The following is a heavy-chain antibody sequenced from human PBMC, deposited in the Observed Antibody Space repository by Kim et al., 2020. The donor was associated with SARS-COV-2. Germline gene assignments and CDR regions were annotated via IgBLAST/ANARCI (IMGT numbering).Heavy chain of an antibody. CDR3: TTESWKEWLWLHYYYYYGMDV. Sequence: GGSLRLSCAASGFTFSNAWMSWVRQAPGKGLEWVGRIKSKTDGGTTDYAAPVKGRFTISRDDSKNTLYLQMNSLKTEDTAVYYCTTESWKEWLWLHYYYYYGMDVWGQGTTVTVSS. CDR2: IKSKTDGGTT. J-gene: IGHJ6*02. D-gene: IGHD3-3*01. V-gene: IGHV3-15*01. CDR1: GFTFSNAW.